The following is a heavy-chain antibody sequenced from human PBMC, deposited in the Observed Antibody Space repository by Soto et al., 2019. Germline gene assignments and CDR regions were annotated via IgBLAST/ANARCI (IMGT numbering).Heavy chain of an antibody. Sequence: GGSLRLSCAASGFTFSSYAMHWVRQAPGKGLEWVAVISYDGSNKYYADSVKGRFTISRDNSKNTLYLQMNSLRAEDTAVYYCAREPRQHYDFWISSTSRVGSYFDYWGQGTLVTVSS. CDR3: AREPRQHYDFWISSTSRVGSYFDY. J-gene: IGHJ4*02. CDR1: GFTFSSYA. V-gene: IGHV3-30-3*01. D-gene: IGHD3-3*01. CDR2: ISYDGSNK.